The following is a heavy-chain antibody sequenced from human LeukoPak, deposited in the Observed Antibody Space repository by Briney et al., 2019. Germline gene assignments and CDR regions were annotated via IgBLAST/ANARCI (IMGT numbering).Heavy chain of an antibody. CDR3: ARHVGSENYPRYFDY. CDR1: GGSISASSYY. V-gene: IGHV4-39*01. J-gene: IGHJ4*02. D-gene: IGHD1-26*01. CDR2: IFYSGST. Sequence: PSETLSLTCTVSGGSISASSYYWGWIRQPPGKGLEWIGSIFYSGSTFYTPSHKTRFTLSVDTSNNQFSLKLSSVTAADTAVYYCARHVGSENYPRYFDYWGQGPLVTVSS.